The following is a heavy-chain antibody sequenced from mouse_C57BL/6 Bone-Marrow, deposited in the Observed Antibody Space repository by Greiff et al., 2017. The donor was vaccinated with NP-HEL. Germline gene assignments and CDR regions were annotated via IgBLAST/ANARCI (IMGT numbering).Heavy chain of an antibody. Sequence: VQLQQPGAELVKPGASVKLSCKASGYTFTSYWMHWVKPRPGQGLEWIGMIHPNSGSTNYNEKFKSKATLTVDKSSSTAYMQLSSLTSEDSAVYYCARRGIYYDYDEFAYWGQGTLVTVSA. CDR1: GYTFTSYW. V-gene: IGHV1-64*01. D-gene: IGHD2-4*01. J-gene: IGHJ3*01. CDR3: ARRGIYYDYDEFAY. CDR2: IHPNSGST.